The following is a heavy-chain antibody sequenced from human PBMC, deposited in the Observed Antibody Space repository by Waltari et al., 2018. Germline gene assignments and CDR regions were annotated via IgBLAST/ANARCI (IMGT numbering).Heavy chain of an antibody. Sequence: EVQLVESGGGLVKPGGSLRLSCAASGFNFFDTWMTWVRQAPGKGLEWVGRIKRSSDGGAAEYAAPVNGRVIISRDDSSSTLYLQMNSLKSEDTAVYYCITDPANAYVRWFDPWGQGTLVTVSS. CDR1: GFNFFDTW. CDR3: ITDPANAYVRWFDP. D-gene: IGHD2-2*01. V-gene: IGHV3-15*01. CDR2: IKRSSDGGAA. J-gene: IGHJ5*02.